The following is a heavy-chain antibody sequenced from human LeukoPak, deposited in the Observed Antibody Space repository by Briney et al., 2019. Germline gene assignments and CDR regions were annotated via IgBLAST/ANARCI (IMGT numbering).Heavy chain of an antibody. CDR1: GFTFSSNG. CDR2: ISVSGGIT. Sequence: GGSLRPSCAASGFTFSSNGMSWVRQAPGKGLEWVSGISVSGGITFYADSVKGRFTISRDNSKNTLYLQMNSLRGEDTAVYYCAKTGSTVTTLSWFDPWGQGTLGTVSS. J-gene: IGHJ5*02. V-gene: IGHV3-23*01. CDR3: AKTGSTVTTLSWFDP. D-gene: IGHD4-17*01.